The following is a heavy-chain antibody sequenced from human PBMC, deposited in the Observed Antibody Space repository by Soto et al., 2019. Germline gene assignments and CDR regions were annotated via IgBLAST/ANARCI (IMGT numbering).Heavy chain of an antibody. V-gene: IGHV4-59*08. J-gene: IGHJ6*04. Sequence: SESLSLTFTVCGGSISSYYWSWIRQPPGKGLEGILYIDYSGSTQYNPSLKSRGTMSVETSTNKFSLKLSFVTAADTAVYYCARGPSNWNRAGYDHYGMYXWCKGTTLTISX. CDR2: IDYSGST. CDR1: GGSISSYY. D-gene: IGHD1-20*01. CDR3: ARGPSNWNRAGYDHYGMYX.